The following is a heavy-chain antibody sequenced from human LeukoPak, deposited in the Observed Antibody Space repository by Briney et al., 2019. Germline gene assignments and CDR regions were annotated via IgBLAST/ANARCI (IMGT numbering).Heavy chain of an antibody. Sequence: ASVKVSCKASGYTFTSYGISWVRQAPGQGLEWMGWISAYNGNTKYAQKLQGRVTMTTDTSTSTAYMELRSLRSDDTAVYYCARLLLAAPVLDPWGQGTLVTVSS. CDR3: ARLLLAAPVLDP. V-gene: IGHV1-18*01. CDR2: ISAYNGNT. CDR1: GYTFTSYG. J-gene: IGHJ5*02. D-gene: IGHD6-6*01.